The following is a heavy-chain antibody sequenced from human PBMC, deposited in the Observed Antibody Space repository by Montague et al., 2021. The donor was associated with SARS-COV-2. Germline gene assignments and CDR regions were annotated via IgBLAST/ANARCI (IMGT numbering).Heavy chain of an antibody. J-gene: IGHJ6*02. D-gene: IGHD2-8*01. CDR1: GGSISGFY. V-gene: IGHV4-59*01. CDR2: IYNSGST. Sequence: SETLSLTCTVSGGSISGFYWCWIRQPPGKGLEWIGYIYNSGSTKYNSSPASRVPVSVARSKNQVSLKLTSVTAAATAVYYCAGLIRSCTNSVCRTYYYYALDVWGQGTTVTVSS. CDR3: AGLIRSCTNSVCRTYYYYALDV.